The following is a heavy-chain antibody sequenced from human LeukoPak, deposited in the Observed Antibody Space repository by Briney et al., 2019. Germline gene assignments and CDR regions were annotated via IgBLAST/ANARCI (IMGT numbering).Heavy chain of an antibody. V-gene: IGHV3-48*03. J-gene: IGHJ4*02. D-gene: IGHD3-10*01. Sequence: GGSLRLSCAASGFAFSSYEMNWVRQAPGKGLEWVSYISSSGSTIYFADSVKGRFTISRDNANNSLFLQMNSLRAEDTAFYYCARGGRFGTNWGQGTLVTVSS. CDR2: ISSSGSTI. CDR1: GFAFSSYE. CDR3: ARGGRFGTN.